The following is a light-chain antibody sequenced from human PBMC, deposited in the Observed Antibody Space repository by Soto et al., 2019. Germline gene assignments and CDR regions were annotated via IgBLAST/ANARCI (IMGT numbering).Light chain of an antibody. J-gene: IGKJ4*01. CDR1: QGISSY. CDR2: AAS. Sequence: DIQLTQSPSFLSASVGDRVTITCRASQGISSYLAWYQQKPGKAPKLLIYAASTLQSGVPSRFSGSGSGTEFTLTISRLQPEDFATSYWQQLNSYPLTFGGGTKVEIK. V-gene: IGKV1-9*01. CDR3: QQLNSYPLT.